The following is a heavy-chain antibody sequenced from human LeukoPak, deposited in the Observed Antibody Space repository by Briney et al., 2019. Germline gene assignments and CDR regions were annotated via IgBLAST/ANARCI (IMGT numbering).Heavy chain of an antibody. Sequence: SETLSLTCTVSGGSISSYYWSWIRQPPGKGLEWIGYIYYSGSTNYNPFLKSRVTISVDTSKNQFSLKLSSVTAADTAVYYCARVSGDRQHYGDYDFDYWGQGTLVTVSS. CDR1: GGSISSYY. D-gene: IGHD4-17*01. CDR2: IYYSGST. J-gene: IGHJ4*02. V-gene: IGHV4-59*01. CDR3: ARVSGDRQHYGDYDFDY.